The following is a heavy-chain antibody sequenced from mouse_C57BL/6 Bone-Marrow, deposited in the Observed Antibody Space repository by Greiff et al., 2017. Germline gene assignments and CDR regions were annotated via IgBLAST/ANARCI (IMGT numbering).Heavy chain of an antibody. D-gene: IGHD1-1*01. CDR1: GYTFTSYW. CDR3: ARPLSTVVDYYAMDY. CDR2: IDPSDSYT. J-gene: IGHJ4*01. Sequence: QVQLQQPGAELVRPGTSVKLSCKASGYTFTSYWMHWVKQRPGQGLEWIGVIDPSDSYTNYNQKFKGKATLTVDTSSSTAYIQLSSLTSENSAVYYCARPLSTVVDYYAMDYWGQGTSVTVSS. V-gene: IGHV1-59*01.